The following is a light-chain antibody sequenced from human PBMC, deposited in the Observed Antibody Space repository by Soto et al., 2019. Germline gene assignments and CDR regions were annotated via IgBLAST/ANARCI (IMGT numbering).Light chain of an antibody. CDR1: SSDLGSYNL. Sequence: QSALTQPASMSGSPGQSITISCTGTSSDLGSYNLVSWYQQYPGKAPKLMIYEGSKRPSGVSNRFSGSKSGNTASLTISGLQAEDGADYYCCSYAGSSTVIFGGGTKLTVL. CDR2: EGS. J-gene: IGLJ2*01. CDR3: CSYAGSSTVI. V-gene: IGLV2-23*01.